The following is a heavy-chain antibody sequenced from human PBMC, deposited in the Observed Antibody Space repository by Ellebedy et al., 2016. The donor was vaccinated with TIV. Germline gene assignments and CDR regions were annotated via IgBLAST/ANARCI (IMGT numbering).Heavy chain of an antibody. CDR3: VKLDSSGYYYGRLDY. Sequence: GESLKISCAASGFTFSDHAMSWVRQTPGKGLEWVSGITAGGASTHYVDSVKSRFTISRDNSKKTLSLQMNSLRAEDTAVYYCVKLDSSGYYYGRLDYWGQGSLVTVSS. J-gene: IGHJ4*02. V-gene: IGHV3-23*01. CDR2: ITAGGAST. D-gene: IGHD3-22*01. CDR1: GFTFSDHA.